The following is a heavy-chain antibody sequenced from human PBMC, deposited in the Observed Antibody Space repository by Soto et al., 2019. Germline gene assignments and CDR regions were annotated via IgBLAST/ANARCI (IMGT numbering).Heavy chain of an antibody. CDR1: GFTFDDYA. CDR3: AKDTTRWVPSYYFDY. J-gene: IGHJ4*02. V-gene: IGHV3-9*01. Sequence: GGSLRLSCAASGFTFDDYAMHWVRQAPGKGLEWVSGISWNSGSIGYADSVKGRFTISRDNAKNSLYLQMNSLRAEDTALYYCAKDTTRWVPSYYFDYWGQGTLVTVSS. CDR2: ISWNSGSI. D-gene: IGHD1-1*01.